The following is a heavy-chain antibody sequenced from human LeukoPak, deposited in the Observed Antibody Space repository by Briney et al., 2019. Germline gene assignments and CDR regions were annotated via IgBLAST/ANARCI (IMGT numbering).Heavy chain of an antibody. CDR1: GLTVNNHY. CDR2: LYIGGNT. J-gene: IGHJ4*02. Sequence: SGGTLRLSCAPSGLTVNNHYKNWVRQAPGTGLEWVSALYIGGNTYYADSVRGRFTISRDNSKNTLYLQMNSPTAEDTTTYYSTTAAGDNDGQDWIQGTLPTVTS. V-gene: IGHV3-53*01. D-gene: IGHD5-24*01. CDR3: TTAAGDNDGQD.